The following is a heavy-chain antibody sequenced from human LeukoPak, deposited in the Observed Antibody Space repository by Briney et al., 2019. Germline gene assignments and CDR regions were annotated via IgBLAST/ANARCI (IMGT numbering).Heavy chain of an antibody. V-gene: IGHV3-48*02. CDR3: ARVRPGFYFDY. Sequence: PGGSLRLSCAASGFTFSGFSMSWVRQAPGKGLQWVSFFSSSGAIYYADSVKGRFTISGDNAKNSLYLQMNSLRDEDTAVYYCARVRPGFYFDYWGQGTLVTVSS. J-gene: IGHJ4*02. CDR1: GFTFSGFS. CDR2: FSSSGAI. D-gene: IGHD6-25*01.